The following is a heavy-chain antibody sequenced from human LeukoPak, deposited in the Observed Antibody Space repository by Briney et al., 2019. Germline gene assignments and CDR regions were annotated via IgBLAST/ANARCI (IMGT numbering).Heavy chain of an antibody. CDR2: INGGADST. D-gene: IGHD1-26*01. V-gene: IGHV3-23*01. Sequence: GGSLRLSCVASGITFSSYAMSWVRQAPGKGLEWVSAINGGADSTYYADSVKGRFTISRDTSKNTLYLQMNSLRAEDTAVYYCAKDMGEDGSYYLDYWGQGTLVTVSS. J-gene: IGHJ4*02. CDR3: AKDMGEDGSYYLDY. CDR1: GITFSSYA.